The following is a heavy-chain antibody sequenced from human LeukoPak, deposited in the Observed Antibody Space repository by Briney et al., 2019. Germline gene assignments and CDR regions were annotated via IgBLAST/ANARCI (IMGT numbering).Heavy chain of an antibody. V-gene: IGHV3-30*02. CDR1: GFTFSSYG. D-gene: IGHD2-21*01. CDR2: IRYDGSNK. J-gene: IGHJ4*02. CDR3: AKPAPPHILVVIANFDY. Sequence: GGSLRLSCAASGFTFSSYGMHWVRQAPGKGLEWVALIRYDGSNKYYADSVKGRFTISRDNSKNTLYLQMNSLRAEDTAVYYCAKPAPPHILVVIANFDYWGQGTLVTVSS.